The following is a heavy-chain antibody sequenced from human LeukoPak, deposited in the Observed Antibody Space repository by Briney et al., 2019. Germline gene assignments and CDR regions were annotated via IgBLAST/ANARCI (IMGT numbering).Heavy chain of an antibody. D-gene: IGHD3-9*01. V-gene: IGHV3-15*01. CDR2: IKSKTDGGTT. CDR3: TTDGEYYDILTGYTHIDY. Sequence: GGSLRLSCAASGFTFSNAWMSWVRQAPGKGLEWVGRIKSKTDGGTTDYAAPVKGRFTISGDDSKNTLYLQMNSLKTEDTAVYYCTTDGEYYDILTGYTHIDYWGQGTLVTVSS. CDR1: GFTFSNAW. J-gene: IGHJ4*02.